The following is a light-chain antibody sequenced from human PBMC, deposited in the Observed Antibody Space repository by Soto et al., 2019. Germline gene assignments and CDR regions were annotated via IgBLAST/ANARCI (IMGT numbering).Light chain of an antibody. Sequence: DIQMTQSPSTLSASVGDRVTITCRASQSISSWLAWYQQKPGKAPKLLIYKASSLESGVPPRFSGSGSGTEFTLTISSLQTDDFATYYCQQYNSYNTFGQGTKLEIK. CDR3: QQYNSYNT. CDR1: QSISSW. V-gene: IGKV1-5*03. CDR2: KAS. J-gene: IGKJ2*01.